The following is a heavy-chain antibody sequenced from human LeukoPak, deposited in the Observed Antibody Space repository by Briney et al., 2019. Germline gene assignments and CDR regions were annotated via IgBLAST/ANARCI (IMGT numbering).Heavy chain of an antibody. D-gene: IGHD4-17*01. CDR3: AGMTTVTTIDY. Sequence: PGGSLRLSCAGSGFTFSHYSMNWVRQAPGKGLEWVASFGSDLSFRSVADLLKGRFTISRDNAKNSLYLQMNSLRAEDTAVYYCAGMTTVTTIDYWGQGTLVTVSS. V-gene: IGHV3-21*01. CDR1: GFTFSHYS. J-gene: IGHJ4*02. CDR2: FGSDLSFR.